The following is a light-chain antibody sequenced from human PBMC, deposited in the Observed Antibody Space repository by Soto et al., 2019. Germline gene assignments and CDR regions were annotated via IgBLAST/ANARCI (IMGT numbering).Light chain of an antibody. V-gene: IGKV3-20*01. Sequence: EIVLMQSPGTLSLSPGERATLSCRASQALRRTDVAWYPQKPGQAPRLLIYGASSRATGIPDRFSGSGSGTDFTLTISRLEPEDFAVYYCQQYGSSPGTFGQGTKVDI. CDR1: QALRRTD. CDR2: GAS. J-gene: IGKJ1*01. CDR3: QQYGSSPGT.